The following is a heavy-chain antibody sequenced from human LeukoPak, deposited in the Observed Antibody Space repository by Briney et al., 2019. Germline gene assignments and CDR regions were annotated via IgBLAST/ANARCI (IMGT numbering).Heavy chain of an antibody. Sequence: GGSLRLSCAASGFTFSTYSMNWVRQAPGKGLEWVSYISSSSSTIYYGDSVKGRFTISRDNAKNSLYLQMNSLRDEDTAVYYCAKLRGVAAAGTGYFDPWGQGTLVTVSS. J-gene: IGHJ5*01. V-gene: IGHV3-48*02. CDR3: AKLRGVAAAGTGYFDP. CDR1: GFTFSTYS. D-gene: IGHD6-13*01. CDR2: ISSSSSTI.